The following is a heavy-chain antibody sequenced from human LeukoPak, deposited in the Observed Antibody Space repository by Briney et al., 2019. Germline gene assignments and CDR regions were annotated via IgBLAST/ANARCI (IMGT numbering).Heavy chain of an antibody. V-gene: IGHV3-11*01. CDR1: GFPSSAYN. J-gene: IGHJ4*02. D-gene: IGHD5-24*01. CDR3: ARGRWLQTL. Sequence: GGPLSFPCAPFGFPSSAYNWSGIPRAQGRGREWVPCISSSGATTYYVDSVKGRFTISRDNAKSSLYLQMNNLRADDTAVYYCARGRWLQTLGDQGTLVTVSS. CDR2: ISSSGATT.